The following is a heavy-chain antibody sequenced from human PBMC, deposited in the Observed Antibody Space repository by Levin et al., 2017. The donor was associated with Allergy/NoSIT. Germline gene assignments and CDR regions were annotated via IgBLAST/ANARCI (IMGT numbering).Heavy chain of an antibody. CDR1: GASMTARDYY. V-gene: IGHV4-31*02. D-gene: IGHD3-10*01. J-gene: IGHJ6*02. CDR3: ARDECAWFGECYGMDV. CDR2: IHHSGSA. Sequence: SETLSLTCSVSGASMTARDYYWSWIRHQPGKGLEWIGFIHHSGSAYYNPSLKSRLTLSLDTSKRQFSLELPSVSGAEPAVYFCARDECAWFGECYGMDVWVQGTTVIVSS.